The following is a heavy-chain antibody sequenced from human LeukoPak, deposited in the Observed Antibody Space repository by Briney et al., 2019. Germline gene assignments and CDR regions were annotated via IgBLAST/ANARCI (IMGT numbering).Heavy chain of an antibody. D-gene: IGHD2-2*01. CDR1: GFTFSSYS. Sequence: GGSLRLSCAASGFTFSSYSMNWVRQAPGKGLEWVSSISSSSSYIYYADSVKGRFTISRDNAKNSLYLQMNSLRAEGTAVYYCARVVGSTSPMDYWGQGTLVTVSS. CDR2: ISSSSSYI. J-gene: IGHJ4*02. CDR3: ARVVGSTSPMDY. V-gene: IGHV3-21*01.